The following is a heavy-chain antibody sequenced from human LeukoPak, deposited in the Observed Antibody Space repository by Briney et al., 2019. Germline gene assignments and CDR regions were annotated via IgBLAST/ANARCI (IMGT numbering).Heavy chain of an antibody. D-gene: IGHD3-9*01. CDR3: ARDRRLPTKYYDILTGYSQPYNWFDP. Sequence: SETLSLTCTVSGGSISSYYWSWIRQPPGKGLEWIGYIYYSGSTNYNPSLKSRVTISVDTSKNQFSLKLSSVTAADTAVYYCARDRRLPTKYYDILTGYSQPYNWFDPWGQGTLVTVSS. CDR1: GGSISSYY. CDR2: IYYSGST. V-gene: IGHV4-59*01. J-gene: IGHJ5*02.